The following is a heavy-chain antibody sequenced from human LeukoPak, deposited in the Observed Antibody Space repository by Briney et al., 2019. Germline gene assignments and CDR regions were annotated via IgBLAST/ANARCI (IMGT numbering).Heavy chain of an antibody. J-gene: IGHJ5*02. D-gene: IGHD6-13*01. V-gene: IGHV1-2*02. CDR1: GYRFSDYY. Sequence: ASVKVSCKASGYRFSDYYIHWVRQAPGQGFEWMGWVNPKSGGTLYPQNFQGRVTMTRDTSINTVYMELTSLRSDDTAIYYCATRPQRRIAASDLHWFGPWGPGTLVTVSS. CDR2: VNPKSGGT. CDR3: ATRPQRRIAASDLHWFGP.